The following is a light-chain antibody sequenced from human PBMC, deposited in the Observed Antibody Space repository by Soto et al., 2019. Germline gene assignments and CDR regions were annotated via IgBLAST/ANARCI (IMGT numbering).Light chain of an antibody. CDR1: QSVSSN. J-gene: IGKJ1*01. CDR2: GAS. Sequence: IVLTESPGTLSLSPGERSTLSCRASQSVSSNLAWYQQKPGQAPRLLIYGASSRATGIPDRFSGSGSGTDFTLTISRLEPEDFAVYYCQQYGSSPETFGQGTKVDIK. V-gene: IGKV3-20*01. CDR3: QQYGSSPET.